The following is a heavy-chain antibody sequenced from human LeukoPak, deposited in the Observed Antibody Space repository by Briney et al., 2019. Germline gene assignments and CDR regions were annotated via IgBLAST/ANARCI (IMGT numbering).Heavy chain of an antibody. CDR1: GGSISSSSYY. J-gene: IGHJ4*02. CDR2: IYYSGST. Sequence: MASETLSLTCTVSGGSISSSSYYWGWIRQPPGEGLEWIGSIYYSGSTYYNPSLKSRVTISVDTSKNQFSLKLSSVTAADTAVYYCASPDYGAGSYSYWGQGTLVIVSS. CDR3: ASPDYGAGSYSY. V-gene: IGHV4-39*01. D-gene: IGHD3-10*01.